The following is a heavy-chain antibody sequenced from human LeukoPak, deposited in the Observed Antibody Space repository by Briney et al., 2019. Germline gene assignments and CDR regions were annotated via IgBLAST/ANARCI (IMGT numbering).Heavy chain of an antibody. CDR1: GYTFTGYY. D-gene: IGHD3-10*01. Sequence: ASVKVSCKASGYTFTGYYMHWVRQAPGQGLEWMGWINPNSGGTNYAQKFQGRVTMTRDTSISTAYMELRSLRSDDTAVYYCARGGRRITMVRGVMGCDYWGQGTLVTVSS. V-gene: IGHV1-2*02. CDR3: ARGGRRITMVRGVMGCDY. J-gene: IGHJ4*02. CDR2: INPNSGGT.